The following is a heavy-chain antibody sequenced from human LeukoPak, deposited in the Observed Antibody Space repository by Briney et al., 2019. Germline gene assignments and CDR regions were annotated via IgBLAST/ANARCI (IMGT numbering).Heavy chain of an antibody. J-gene: IGHJ4*02. CDR2: ISSGGTTM. V-gene: IGHV3-48*03. CDR3: AREPPSGSWYGTCDY. CDR1: GFTFSSFE. Sequence: GGSLRLSCAASGFTFSSFEMNWVRQAPGKGLEWVSYISSGGTTMYYADSVKGRFTISRDNAKNSLYLQMNSPRDEDTAVYYCAREPPSGSWYGTCDYWGQGTLVTVSS. D-gene: IGHD6-13*01.